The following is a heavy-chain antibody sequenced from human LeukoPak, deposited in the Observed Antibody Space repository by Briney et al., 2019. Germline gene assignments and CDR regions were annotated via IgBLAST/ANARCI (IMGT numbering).Heavy chain of an antibody. V-gene: IGHV4-61*02. Sequence: PSQTLSLTCTVSGGSISSGSYYWSWIRQPAGTGLEWIGRIYTSGSTNYNPSLKSRVTISVDTSKNQFSLKLSSVTAADTAVYYCASTGVLRYFDWLSPLGYYYYMDVWGKGTTVTISS. J-gene: IGHJ6*03. CDR1: GGSISSGSYY. D-gene: IGHD3-9*01. CDR2: IYTSGST. CDR3: ASTGVLRYFDWLSPLGYYYYMDV.